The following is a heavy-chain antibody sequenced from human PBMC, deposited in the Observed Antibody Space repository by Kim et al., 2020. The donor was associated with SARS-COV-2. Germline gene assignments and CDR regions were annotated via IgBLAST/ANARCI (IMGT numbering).Heavy chain of an antibody. CDR1: GFSFSTHA. Sequence: GGSLRLSCAASGFSFSTHAMSWVRQPPGKGLEWVSGIGDSSISTYHADSVKGRFTIARDNSKKTLYLQMNSLRAEDTAVYYCARGNGLSGTTSLRYYYYYGMDVWGQGTTVTVSS. CDR3: ARGNGLSGTTSLRYYYYYGMDV. J-gene: IGHJ6*02. V-gene: IGHV3-23*05. CDR2: IGDSSIST. D-gene: IGHD1-20*01.